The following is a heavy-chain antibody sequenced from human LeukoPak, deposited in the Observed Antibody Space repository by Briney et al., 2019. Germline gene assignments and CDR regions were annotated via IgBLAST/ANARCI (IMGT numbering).Heavy chain of an antibody. D-gene: IGHD3-16*02. V-gene: IGHV3-20*04. J-gene: IGHJ6*03. CDR2: INWNGDST. CDR3: ARRESSYQNYYYYYHIDV. CDR1: GFTFDDYG. Sequence: GGSLRLSCAASGFTFDDYGMSWVRQAPGKGLEWVSDINWNGDSTGYADSVKGRFTISRDNAKNSLYLQMNSLRAEDTALYYCARRESSYQNYYYYYHIDVWGKGTTVTVSS.